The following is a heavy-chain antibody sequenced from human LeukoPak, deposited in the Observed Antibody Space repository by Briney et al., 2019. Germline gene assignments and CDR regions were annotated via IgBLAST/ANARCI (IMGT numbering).Heavy chain of an antibody. V-gene: IGHV4-39*01. CDR1: GGSISSSSYY. D-gene: IGHD6-19*01. J-gene: IGHJ4*02. CDR3: ARGWEQWPFGDY. Sequence: SETLSLTCTVSGGSISSSSYYWGWIRQPPGKGLEWIGSIYYSGSTYYNASLKSRVTISVDTAKNQFSLKLSSVTAADTAVYYCARGWEQWPFGDYWGQGTLVTVSS. CDR2: IYYSGST.